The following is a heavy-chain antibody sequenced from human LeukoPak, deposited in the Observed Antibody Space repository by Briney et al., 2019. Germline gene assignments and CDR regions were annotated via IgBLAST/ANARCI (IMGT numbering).Heavy chain of an antibody. CDR2: MNPKSGNT. CDR1: GYTFTNYD. D-gene: IGHD5-24*01. J-gene: IGHJ4*02. CDR3: ARVDGSVDY. V-gene: IGHV1-8*03. Sequence: ASVKVSCKASGYTFTNYDINWVGQATGQGLEWMGWMNPKSGNTGYAQKFQGRVTITRNTSRNTAYMELSSLRSEDTAVDYCARVDGSVDYWGQGTLVTVSS.